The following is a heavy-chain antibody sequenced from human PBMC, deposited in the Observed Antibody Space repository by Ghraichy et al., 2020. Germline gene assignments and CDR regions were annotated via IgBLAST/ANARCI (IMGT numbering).Heavy chain of an antibody. CDR1: GFTFSNYA. CDR3: VKGGRIFWTWGYYFDN. Sequence: GESLNISCAASGFTFSNYAMSWVRQPPGKGLEWVSGISNGGETTYHADSVKGRFTISRDNSKDTLYLQMNSLRVEDTAVYFCVKGGRIFWTWGYYFDNWGQGTLVTVSS. J-gene: IGHJ4*02. CDR2: ISNGGETT. V-gene: IGHV3-23*01. D-gene: IGHD3-16*01.